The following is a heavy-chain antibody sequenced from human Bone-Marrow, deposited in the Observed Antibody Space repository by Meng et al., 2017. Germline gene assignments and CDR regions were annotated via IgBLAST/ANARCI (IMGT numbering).Heavy chain of an antibody. CDR2: IIPIFGTA. CDR3: ARPWGSCSRGSCYSVYYYYGMDV. Sequence: SVKVSCKASGGTFSSYAISWVRQAPGQGLEWMGGIIPIFGTANYAQKFQGRVTITADKSTSTAYMELSSLRSEDTAVYYCARPWGSCSRGSCYSVYYYYGMDVWGQGTMVTVSS. V-gene: IGHV1-69*06. D-gene: IGHD2-15*01. CDR1: GGTFSSYA. J-gene: IGHJ6*02.